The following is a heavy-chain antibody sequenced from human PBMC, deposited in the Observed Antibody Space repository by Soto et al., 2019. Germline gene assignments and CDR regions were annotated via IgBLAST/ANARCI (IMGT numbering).Heavy chain of an antibody. J-gene: IGHJ6*02. Sequence: QVQLVESGGGVVQPGRSLRLSCAASGFTFSSYGMHWVRQAPDKGLEWVAVISYDGSNKYYADSVKGRFTISRDNSKNTLYLQMNSLRAEDTAVYYCAKDRGQWLVAYYYGMDVWGQGTTVTVSS. CDR2: ISYDGSNK. CDR1: GFTFSSYG. V-gene: IGHV3-30*18. D-gene: IGHD6-19*01. CDR3: AKDRGQWLVAYYYGMDV.